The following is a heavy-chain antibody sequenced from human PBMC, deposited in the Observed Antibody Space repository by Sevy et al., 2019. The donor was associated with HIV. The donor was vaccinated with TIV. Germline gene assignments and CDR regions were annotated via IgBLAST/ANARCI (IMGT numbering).Heavy chain of an antibody. CDR1: GFTFSSYA. V-gene: IGHV3-23*01. CDR3: AKDGGYRSPSLAN. Sequence: GGSLRLSCAASGFTFSSYAMTWVRQAPVKGLEWVSHISGSGGSTFYADSVKGRFTISRDNSKNTLYLQMNSLRADDTAVYYCAKDGGYRSPSLANWGQGTLVTVSS. J-gene: IGHJ4*02. D-gene: IGHD2-15*01. CDR2: ISGSGGST.